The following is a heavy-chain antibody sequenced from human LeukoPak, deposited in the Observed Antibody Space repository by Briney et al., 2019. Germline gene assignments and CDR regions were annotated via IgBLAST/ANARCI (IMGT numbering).Heavy chain of an antibody. D-gene: IGHD6-13*01. V-gene: IGHV3-9*01. CDR1: GFTFVDYA. CDR3: AKDRSSWGAFDY. CDR2: ISWNSGSI. Sequence: PGRSLRLSCAAPGFTFVDYAMHWVRQAPGKGLEWVSGISWNSGSIGYADSVKGRFTISRDNAKNSLYLQMNSLRAEDTALYYCAKDRSSWGAFDYWGQGTLVTVSS. J-gene: IGHJ4*02.